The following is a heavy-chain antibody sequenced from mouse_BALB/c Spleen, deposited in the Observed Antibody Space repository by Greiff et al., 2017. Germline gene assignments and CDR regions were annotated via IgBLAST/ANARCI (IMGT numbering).Heavy chain of an antibody. D-gene: IGHD2-3*01. J-gene: IGHJ3*01. CDR3: AREVYDGPAWFAY. V-gene: IGHV5-6-5*01. Sequence: EVKLVESGGGLVKPGGSLKLSCAASGFTFSSYAMSWVRQTPEKRLEWVASISSGGSTYYPDSVKGRFTISRDNARNILYLQMSSLRSEDTAMYYCAREVYDGPAWFAYWGQGTLVTVSA. CDR1: GFTFSSYA. CDR2: ISSGGST.